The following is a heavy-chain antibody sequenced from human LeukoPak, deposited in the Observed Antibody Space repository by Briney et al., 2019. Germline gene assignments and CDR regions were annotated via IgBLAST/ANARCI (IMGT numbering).Heavy chain of an antibody. D-gene: IGHD3-10*01. J-gene: IGHJ4*02. CDR1: GFSFSRYE. V-gene: IGHV4-34*01. CDR3: ARLPLGAFAEFLNFDY. CDR2: INHSGST. Sequence: PGGSLRLSCIASGFSFSRYEMNWIRQPPGKGLEWIGDINHSGSTKYNPSLMSRVAISVDSSKNHFSLNLRSVTAADTAVYYCARLPLGAFAEFLNFDYWGQGIPVTVSS.